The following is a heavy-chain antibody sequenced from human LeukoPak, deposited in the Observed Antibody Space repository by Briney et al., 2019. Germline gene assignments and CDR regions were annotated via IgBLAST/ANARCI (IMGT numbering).Heavy chain of an antibody. CDR2: ISANAVAT. CDR3: ARYAKTTAVAGFDY. D-gene: IGHD6-19*01. V-gene: IGHV3-23*01. Sequence: PGGSLRLSCAASGFSFSDYYMSWIRQAPGKGLEWVSTISANAVATYYTDSVKGRFTVSRDNSKNTLYLQMNSLRAEDTAAYYCARYAKTTAVAGFDYWGQGTLVTVSS. J-gene: IGHJ4*02. CDR1: GFSFSDYY.